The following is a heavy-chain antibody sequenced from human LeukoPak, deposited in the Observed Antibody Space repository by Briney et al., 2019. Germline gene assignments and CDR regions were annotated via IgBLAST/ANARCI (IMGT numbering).Heavy chain of an antibody. Sequence: SETLPLTCSVSGDHLSSYLGRWMPESRGGTVECIGYLFYIGSTNYMPSLKRRVPISVDTSKNQFSLRLSSVTAAHTAVYYCARGSGRAGPGNNWFDPWGQGTLVTVSS. J-gene: IGHJ5*02. CDR2: LFYIGST. CDR1: GDHLSSYL. D-gene: IGHD6-13*01. CDR3: ARGSGRAGPGNNWFDP. V-gene: IGHV4-59*01.